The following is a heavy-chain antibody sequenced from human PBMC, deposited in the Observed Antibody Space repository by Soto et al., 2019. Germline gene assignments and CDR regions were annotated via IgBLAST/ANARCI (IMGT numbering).Heavy chain of an antibody. Sequence: EVQLLESGGGLVQPGGSLRLSCTASVFTFSGYAMSWVRQAPGKGLEWVSAISGSGGSTYYADSVKGRFTISRDNSKRTLYLQMTSLRAEDTAVYYCAKGFVEMATIDYWGQGTLVTVSS. J-gene: IGHJ4*02. CDR2: ISGSGGST. CDR1: VFTFSGYA. D-gene: IGHD5-12*01. V-gene: IGHV3-23*01. CDR3: AKGFVEMATIDY.